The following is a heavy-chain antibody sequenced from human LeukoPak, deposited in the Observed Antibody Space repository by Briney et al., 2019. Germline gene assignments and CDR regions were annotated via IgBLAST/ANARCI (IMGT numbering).Heavy chain of an antibody. V-gene: IGHV3-21*01. D-gene: IGHD1-26*01. CDR2: ISSSSSYI. J-gene: IGHJ4*02. Sequence: PSETLSLTCAVYGGSFSGYYWSWIRQPPGKGLEWVSSISSSSSYIYYADSVKGRFTISRDNAKNSVYLQMNTLRAEDTAVYYCARARSYSGSYSGDYWGQGTLVTVSS. CDR1: GGSFSGYY. CDR3: ARARSYSGSYSGDY.